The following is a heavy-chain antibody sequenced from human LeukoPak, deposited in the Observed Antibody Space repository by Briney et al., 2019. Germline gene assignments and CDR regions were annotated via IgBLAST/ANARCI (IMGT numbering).Heavy chain of an antibody. J-gene: IGHJ4*02. V-gene: IGHV3-66*02. D-gene: IGHD2-2*01. CDR2: IYSGGST. CDR3: ARDSRYCSSTSCSNYDY. CDR1: GFTVSSNY. Sequence: GGSLRLSCAASGFTVSSNYMSWVRQAPGKGLEWVSVIYSGGSTYYADSVKGRFTISRDNSKNTLYLQKNSLRAEDTAVYYCARDSRYCSSTSCSNYDYWGQGTLVTVSS.